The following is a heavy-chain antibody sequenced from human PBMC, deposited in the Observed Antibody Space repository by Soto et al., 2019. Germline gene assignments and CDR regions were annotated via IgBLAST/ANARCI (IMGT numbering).Heavy chain of an antibody. CDR1: GYTVTSYG. J-gene: IGHJ6*02. Sequence: QVQLVQSGAEVKKPGASVKVSCKASGYTVTSYGISGVRKAPGQGLEWMGWISADNGNTNYAQKFQGRVTMTTDTSTSTADMELRSRISDDTAVYYCARTNQAADYSYYCMHVCGHGTTVPVSS. CDR2: ISADNGNT. CDR3: ARTNQAADYSYYCMHV. V-gene: IGHV1-18*01. D-gene: IGHD2-2*01.